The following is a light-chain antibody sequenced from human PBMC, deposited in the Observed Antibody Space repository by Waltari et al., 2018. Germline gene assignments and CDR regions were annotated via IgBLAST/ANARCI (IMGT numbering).Light chain of an antibody. V-gene: IGLV2-8*01. CDR2: EVT. J-gene: IGLJ3*02. CDR1: SSALGAHHY. CDR3: ASFAGNFIWV. Sequence: QSALTQPPSASGPPGQSVAISCTGTSSALGAHHYVSWYHQPPGKAPKLIIDEVTKRPSGVPDRFSGSKSGNTASLTVSGLQPEDEADYYCASFAGNFIWVFGGGTKLTVL.